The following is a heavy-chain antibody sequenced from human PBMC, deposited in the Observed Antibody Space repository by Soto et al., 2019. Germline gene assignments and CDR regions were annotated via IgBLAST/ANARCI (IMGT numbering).Heavy chain of an antibody. CDR2: ISGSGGST. D-gene: IGHD2-2*02. CDR1: GFTFSSYA. J-gene: IGHJ6*02. V-gene: IGHV3-23*01. Sequence: PGGSLRLSCAASGFTFSSYAMSWVRQAPGKGLEWVSAISGSGGSTYYADSVKGRFTISRDNSKNTLYLQMNSLRAEDTAVYYCAKSTLWTQLLYDYYGMDVWGQGTTVTVSS. CDR3: AKSTLWTQLLYDYYGMDV.